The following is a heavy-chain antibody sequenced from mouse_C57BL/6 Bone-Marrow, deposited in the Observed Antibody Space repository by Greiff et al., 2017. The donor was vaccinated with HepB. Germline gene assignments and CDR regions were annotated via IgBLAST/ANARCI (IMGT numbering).Heavy chain of an antibody. J-gene: IGHJ3*01. D-gene: IGHD3-2*02. CDR3: ARTAQATSRFAY. Sequence: VQLQQPGAELVRPGPSVKLSCKASGYTFTSYWMHWVKQRPGQGLEWIGVIDPSDSYTNYNQKFKGKATLTVDTSSSTAYMQLSSLTSEDSAVYYCARTAQATSRFAYWGQGTLVTVSA. CDR2: IDPSDSYT. V-gene: IGHV1-59*01. CDR1: GYTFTSYW.